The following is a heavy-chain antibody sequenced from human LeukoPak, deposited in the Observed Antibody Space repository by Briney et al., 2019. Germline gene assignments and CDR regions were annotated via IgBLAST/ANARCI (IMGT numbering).Heavy chain of an antibody. CDR2: IKQDGREK. J-gene: IGHJ5*02. CDR1: GFTFSSYW. V-gene: IGHV3-7*01. D-gene: IGHD3-16*02. CDR3: ARGDYDYVWGSYRSPNWFDP. Sequence: TAGSLRLSCAASGFTFSSYWMSWLRQAPGKGLEWVANIKQDGREKYYVDSVKGRFTISRDNAKNSLYLQMNSLRAEDTAVYYCARGDYDYVWGSYRSPNWFDPWGQGTLVTVSS.